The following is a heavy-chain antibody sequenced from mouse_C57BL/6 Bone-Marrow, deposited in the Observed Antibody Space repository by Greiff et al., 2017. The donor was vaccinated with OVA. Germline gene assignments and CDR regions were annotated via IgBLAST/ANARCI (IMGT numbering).Heavy chain of an antibody. CDR1: GYSFTSYY. Sequence: QVQLQQSGPELVKPGASVKISCKASGYSFTSYYIHWVKQRPGQGLEWIGWIYPGSGNTKYNEKFKGKATLTADTSSSTAYMQLSSLTSEDSAVYYCASSYDGSSYDYWGQGTTLTVSS. V-gene: IGHV1-66*01. CDR2: IYPGSGNT. J-gene: IGHJ2*01. CDR3: ASSYDGSSYDY. D-gene: IGHD1-1*01.